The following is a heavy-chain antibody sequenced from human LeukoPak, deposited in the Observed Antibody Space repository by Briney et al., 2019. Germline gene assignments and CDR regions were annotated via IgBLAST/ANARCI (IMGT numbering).Heavy chain of an antibody. J-gene: IGHJ5*02. CDR2: IYCSGST. Sequence: SETLSLTCTVSGGSISSYYWSWIRQPPGKGLEWIGYIYCSGSTYYNPSLKSRVTISVDTSKNQFSLKLSSVTAADTAVYYCARGADCSGGSCYPGNWFDPWGQGTLVTVSS. V-gene: IGHV4-59*12. CDR1: GGSISSYY. CDR3: ARGADCSGGSCYPGNWFDP. D-gene: IGHD2-15*01.